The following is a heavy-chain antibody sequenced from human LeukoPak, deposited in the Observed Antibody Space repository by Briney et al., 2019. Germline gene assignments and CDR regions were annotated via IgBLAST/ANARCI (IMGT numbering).Heavy chain of an antibody. Sequence: PSETLSLTCTVSGGSISRYCWSWIRQPPGKGLEWIGYIYYSGSTNYNPSLKSRVTISVDTSKNQFSLKLSSVTAADTAVYYCARGRSSWYPVDYWGQGTLVTVSS. CDR1: GGSISRYC. V-gene: IGHV4-59*01. CDR3: ARGRSSWYPVDY. J-gene: IGHJ4*02. D-gene: IGHD6-13*01. CDR2: IYYSGST.